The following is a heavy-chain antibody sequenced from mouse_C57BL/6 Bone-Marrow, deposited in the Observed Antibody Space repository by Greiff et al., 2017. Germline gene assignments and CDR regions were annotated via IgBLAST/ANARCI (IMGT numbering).Heavy chain of an antibody. D-gene: IGHD2-3*01. CDR3: GRPVYDCPGGFGG. CDR1: GFSFNTYA. Sequence: EAGGGLVQPKGSLKLSCAASGFSFNTYAMNWVRQAPGKGLEWVARIRSKSNNYATYYAASVKDRFTIPGDDSESMLHLQMNNLKTEDTAMYCWGRPVYDCPGGFGGWGQGTLGAVCA. CDR2: IRSKSNNYAT. J-gene: IGHJ3*01. V-gene: IGHV10-1*01.